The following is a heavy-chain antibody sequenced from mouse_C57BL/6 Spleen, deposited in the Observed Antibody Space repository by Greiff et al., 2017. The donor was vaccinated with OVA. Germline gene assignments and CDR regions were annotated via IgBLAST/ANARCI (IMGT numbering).Heavy chain of an antibody. CDR1: GYTFTSYT. Sequence: LQESGAELARPGASVKMSCKASGYTFTSYTMHWVKQRPGQGLEWIGYINPSSGYTKYNQKFKDKATLTADKSSSTAYMQLSSLTSEDSAVYYCARDYYGSSFDYFDYWGQGTTLTVSS. CDR3: ARDYYGSSFDYFDY. J-gene: IGHJ2*01. D-gene: IGHD1-1*01. V-gene: IGHV1-4*01. CDR2: INPSSGYT.